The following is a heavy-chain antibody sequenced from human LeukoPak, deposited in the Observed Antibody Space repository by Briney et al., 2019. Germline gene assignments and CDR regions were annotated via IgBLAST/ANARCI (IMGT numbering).Heavy chain of an antibody. V-gene: IGHV3-30*03. D-gene: IGHD2-15*01. CDR2: ISYDGSNK. CDR1: GFTFSSYG. J-gene: IGHJ5*02. CDR3: ARGADGVSSNSRGWFDP. Sequence: GGSLGLSCAASGFTFSSYGMHWVRQAPGKGLEWVAVISYDGSNKYYADSVKGRLTISRDNARNSLYLQMNTLRAEDTAVYSCARGADGVSSNSRGWFDPWGQGTLVTVSS.